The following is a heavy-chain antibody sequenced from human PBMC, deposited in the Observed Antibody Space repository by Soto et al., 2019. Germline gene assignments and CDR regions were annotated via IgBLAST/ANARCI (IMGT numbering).Heavy chain of an antibody. CDR1: GGSISSSSYY. Sequence: KQSQTLSLTCTVSGGSISSSSYYWGWIRQPPGKGLEWIGSIYYSGSTYYNPSLKSRVTISVDTSKNQFSLKLSSVTAADTAVYYCARGREWQNDAFDIWGQGTMVTVSS. V-gene: IGHV4-39*07. CDR2: IYYSGST. D-gene: IGHD3-3*01. J-gene: IGHJ3*02. CDR3: ARGREWQNDAFDI.